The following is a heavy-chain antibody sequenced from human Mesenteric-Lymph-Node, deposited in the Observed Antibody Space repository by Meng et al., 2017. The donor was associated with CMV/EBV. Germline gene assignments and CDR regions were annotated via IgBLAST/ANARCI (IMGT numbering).Heavy chain of an antibody. J-gene: IGHJ6*02. D-gene: IGHD3-16*01. CDR1: GGSISSANYY. Sequence: SETLSLTCTVSGGSISSANYYWGWIRQPPGKGLEWIGNIYYSGSTDYNPSLKSRVTISVDMSKSQFSLKLSSVTAADTAIYYCARGNRYYSTSYYYYGMDVWGQGTTVTVSS. V-gene: IGHV4-39*07. CDR2: IYYSGST. CDR3: ARGNRYYSTSYYYYGMDV.